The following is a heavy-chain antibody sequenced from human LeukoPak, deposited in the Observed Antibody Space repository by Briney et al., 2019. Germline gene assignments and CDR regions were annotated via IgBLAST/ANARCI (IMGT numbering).Heavy chain of an antibody. J-gene: IGHJ4*02. CDR3: AREVISTPSYFDY. CDR2: IHRDDKT. CDR1: GFTFSSYA. V-gene: IGHV3-53*01. Sequence: GGSLRLSCAASGFTFSSYAMSWVRQAPGKGLEWVSFIHRDDKTYYADSVKGRFTMSRDSSKNTLYLQMNSLGADDTAVYYCAREVISTPSYFDYWGQGILVTVSS. D-gene: IGHD2-2*01.